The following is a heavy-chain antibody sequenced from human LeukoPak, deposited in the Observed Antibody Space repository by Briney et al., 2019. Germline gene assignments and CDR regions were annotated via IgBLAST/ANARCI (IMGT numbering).Heavy chain of an antibody. CDR3: AKEARWTVTTTYYFHY. Sequence: GGSLRLSCAASGFTFSSYALSWVRQAPGKGLEWVSAISGSGGSTYYADSVKGRFTISRDNSKNTLYLQMNSLRAEDTAVYYCAKEARWTVTTTYYFHYWGQGTLVTVSS. CDR2: ISGSGGST. J-gene: IGHJ4*02. D-gene: IGHD4-17*01. V-gene: IGHV3-23*01. CDR1: GFTFSSYA.